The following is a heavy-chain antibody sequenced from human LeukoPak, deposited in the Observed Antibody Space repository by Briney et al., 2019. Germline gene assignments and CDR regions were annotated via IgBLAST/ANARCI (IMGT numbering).Heavy chain of an antibody. D-gene: IGHD2-2*02. CDR3: PRADCSSSSCYTVSF. V-gene: IGHV3-64*01. J-gene: IGHJ4*02. CDR2: IDSIGDST. Sequence: GGSLRLSCAASGFTFNNYAMQWVRQAPGKGLEFLSVIDSIGDSTYYANSVRDRFSVSRDNSKNTVYLQMDSLRAEDMAVYYCPRADCSSSSCYTVSFWGQGTLVTVSS. CDR1: GFTFNNYA.